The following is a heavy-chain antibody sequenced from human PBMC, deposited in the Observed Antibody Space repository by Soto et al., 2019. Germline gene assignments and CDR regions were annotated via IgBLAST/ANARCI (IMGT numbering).Heavy chain of an antibody. CDR1: GYTFTSYG. D-gene: IGHD6-13*01. V-gene: IGHV1-18*01. Sequence: ASVKVSCKASGYTFTSYGISWVRQAPGQGLEWMGWISAYNGNTNYAQKLQGRVTMTTDTSTSTAYMELRSLRSDDTAVYYCASQYSSSWHNWLDPWGQGTLVTVYS. CDR2: ISAYNGNT. J-gene: IGHJ5*02. CDR3: ASQYSSSWHNWLDP.